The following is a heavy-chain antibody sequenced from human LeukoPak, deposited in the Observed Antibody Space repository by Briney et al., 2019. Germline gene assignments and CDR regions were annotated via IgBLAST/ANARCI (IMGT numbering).Heavy chain of an antibody. J-gene: IGHJ5*02. V-gene: IGHV4-39*01. CDR1: GGSISSSSYY. CDR3: ARHPAAGTVPANWFDP. Sequence: SEALSLTCTVSGGSISSSSYYWGWIRQPPGKGLEWIGSIYYSGSTYYNPSLKSRVTISVDTSKNQFSLKLSSVTAADTAVYYCARHPAAGTVPANWFDPWGQGTLVTVSS. CDR2: IYYSGST. D-gene: IGHD6-13*01.